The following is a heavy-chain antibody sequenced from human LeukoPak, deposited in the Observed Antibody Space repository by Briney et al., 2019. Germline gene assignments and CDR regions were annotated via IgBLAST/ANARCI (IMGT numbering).Heavy chain of an antibody. D-gene: IGHD5-18*01. CDR2: IYYTGNT. CDR1: GGSISSYY. J-gene: IGHJ4*02. V-gene: IGHV4-59*12. CDR3: ARIGYSYGPHDY. Sequence: SETLSLTCTVSGGSISSYYWSWIRQPPGKGLEWIGYIYYTGNTYYNPSLKSRVTISVDTSRNQFSLKLNSVTAADTAVYYCARIGYSYGPHDYWGQGTLVTVSS.